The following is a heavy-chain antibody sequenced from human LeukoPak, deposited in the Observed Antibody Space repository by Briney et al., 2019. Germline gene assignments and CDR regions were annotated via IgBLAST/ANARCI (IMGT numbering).Heavy chain of an antibody. CDR2: INSDGSWT. D-gene: IGHD2/OR15-2a*01. Sequence: GSLILSCAASGNYWMHWVRQAPGKGLVWVSHINSDGSWTSYADSVKGRFTISKDNAKNTVYLQMNSLRAEDTAVYYSVSFYETYWGRGTLVTVSS. J-gene: IGHJ4*02. V-gene: IGHV3-74*01. CDR1: GNYW. CDR3: VSFYETY.